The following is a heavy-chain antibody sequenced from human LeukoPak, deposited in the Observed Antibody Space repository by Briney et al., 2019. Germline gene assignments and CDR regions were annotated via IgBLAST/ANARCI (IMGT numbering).Heavy chain of an antibody. V-gene: IGHV1-18*01. D-gene: IGHD2-2*02. J-gene: IGHJ3*02. CDR1: GYTFNTYG. CDR3: ARARIVVVPAAIDAFDI. CDR2: ISAYNGNT. Sequence: ASVKVSCKASGYTFNTYGIIWVRQAPGQGLEWMGWISAYNGNTNYAQKLQGRVTMTTDTSTSTAYMELRSLRSDDTAVYYCARARIVVVPAAIDAFDIWGQGTMVTVSS.